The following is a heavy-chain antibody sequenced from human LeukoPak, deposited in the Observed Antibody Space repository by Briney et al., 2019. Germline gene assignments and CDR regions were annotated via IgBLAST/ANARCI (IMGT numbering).Heavy chain of an antibody. V-gene: IGHV4-31*03. CDR1: GGSISSGSYY. CDR3: ARDGDRNGMDV. Sequence: SETLSLTCTVSGGSISSGSYYWSWMRQHPGKGLDWIGYIYNSGSTYYNPSLKSRVTISVETSKNQFSLKLSSVTAADRAVYYCARDGDRNGMDVWGQGTTVTVSS. J-gene: IGHJ6*02. CDR2: IYNSGST. D-gene: IGHD3-16*02.